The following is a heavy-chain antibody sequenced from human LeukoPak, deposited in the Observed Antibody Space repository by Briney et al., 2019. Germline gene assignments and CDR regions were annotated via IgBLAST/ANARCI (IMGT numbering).Heavy chain of an antibody. J-gene: IGHJ3*02. V-gene: IGHV3-73*01. CDR1: GFTFSGSA. CDR3: AKGGDYVWGSYRLGAAFDI. D-gene: IGHD3-16*02. CDR2: IRSTANGYAT. Sequence: GGSLRLSCAASGFTFSGSALHWVRQASGKGLEWVGRIRSTANGYATAYAASVKGRFTISRDDSKNTAYLQMDSLKTEDTAVYYCAKGGDYVWGSYRLGAAFDIWGQGTMVTVSS.